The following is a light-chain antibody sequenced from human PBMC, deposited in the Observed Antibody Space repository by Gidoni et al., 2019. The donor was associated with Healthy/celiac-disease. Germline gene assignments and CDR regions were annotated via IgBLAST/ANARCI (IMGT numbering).Light chain of an antibody. Sequence: QSALTQPPSVSGSPGQSVTISCTGTSSDVGSYNRVSWYHQPPGTAPTLMIYEVSNRPSGVPDRFSGSKSGNTASLTISGLQAEDEADYYCSLYTSSSTWVFGGGTKLTVL. CDR3: SLYTSSSTWV. V-gene: IGLV2-18*01. CDR2: EVS. J-gene: IGLJ3*02. CDR1: SSDVGSYNR.